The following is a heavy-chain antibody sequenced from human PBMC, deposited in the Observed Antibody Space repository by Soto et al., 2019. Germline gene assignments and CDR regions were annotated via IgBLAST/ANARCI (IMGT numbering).Heavy chain of an antibody. D-gene: IGHD6-19*01. CDR2: IKQDGSEK. Sequence: GGSLRLSCAASGFTFSSYWMSWVRQAPGKGLEWVANIKQDGSEKYYVDSVKGRFTISRDNAKNSLYLQMNSLRAEDTAVYYCARAYSSGWYEEYFDYWGQGTLVTSPQ. V-gene: IGHV3-7*01. CDR1: GFTFSSYW. CDR3: ARAYSSGWYEEYFDY. J-gene: IGHJ4*02.